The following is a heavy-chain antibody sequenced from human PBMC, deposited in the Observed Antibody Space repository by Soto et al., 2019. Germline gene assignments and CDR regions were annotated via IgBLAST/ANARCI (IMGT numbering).Heavy chain of an antibody. CDR3: ERERQWEPLPN. CDR2: INSYNGNT. J-gene: IGHJ4*02. CDR1: GYTFTSYG. V-gene: IGHV1-18*01. D-gene: IGHD1-26*01. Sequence: ASVKVSCKASGYTFTSYGISWVRQAPGQGLEWMGWINSYNGNTNYAQKFEDRVTMTTDTSTGTAYMELRSLRSDDTAVYFCERERQWEPLPNWGQGTPVTVSS.